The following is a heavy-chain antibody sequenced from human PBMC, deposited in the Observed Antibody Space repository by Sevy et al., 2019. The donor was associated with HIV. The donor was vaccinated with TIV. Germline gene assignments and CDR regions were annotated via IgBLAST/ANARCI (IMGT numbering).Heavy chain of an antibody. CDR3: AKGGIWSPPTWFDP. D-gene: IGHD3-3*01. CDR2: IIGSGGST. CDR1: GFTFSSFA. Sequence: GGSLRLSCAASGFTFSSFAMSWVRQAPGKGLEWVSAIIGSGGSTNYADSVKGRFTISRDNSKKTPYLQMNSLRGEDTAVYYCAKGGIWSPPTWFDPWGQGTLVTVSS. V-gene: IGHV3-23*01. J-gene: IGHJ5*02.